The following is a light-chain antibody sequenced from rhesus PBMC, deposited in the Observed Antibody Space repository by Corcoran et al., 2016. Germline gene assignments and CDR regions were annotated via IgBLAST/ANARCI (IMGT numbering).Light chain of an antibody. CDR2: DTA. Sequence: DIQMTQSPSSLSVSVGVRVTITCRASQAINNYLAWYQQKPGSAPKLLLYDTATLKSGVPSRLCGSGVGTDFTLTITGLLPDDFATYYCQQHTTFPLTFGGGTKVELK. J-gene: IGKJ4*01. CDR3: QQHTTFPLT. V-gene: IGKV1-25*01. CDR1: QAINNY.